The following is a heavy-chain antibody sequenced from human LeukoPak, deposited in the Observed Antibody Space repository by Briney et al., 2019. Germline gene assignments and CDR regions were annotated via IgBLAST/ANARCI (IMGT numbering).Heavy chain of an antibody. CDR2: VRYDGSNK. CDR3: AKDGRWPYGGNSLPEFDY. V-gene: IGHV3-30*02. Sequence: GGSLRLSCAASGFTFSSYGMHWVRQAPGKGLEWVAFVRYDGSNKYYADSVKGRFTISRDNSKNTLYLQMNSLRAEDTAVYYCAKDGRWPYGGNSLPEFDYWGQGTLVTVSS. CDR1: GFTFSSYG. D-gene: IGHD4-23*01. J-gene: IGHJ4*02.